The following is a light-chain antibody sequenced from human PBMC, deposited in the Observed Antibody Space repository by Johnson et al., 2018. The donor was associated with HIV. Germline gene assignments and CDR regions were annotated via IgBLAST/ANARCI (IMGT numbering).Light chain of an antibody. CDR2: DNN. J-gene: IGLJ1*01. CDR3: GTWDSSLSSRYA. Sequence: QSVLTQPPSVSAAPGQKVTISCSGSSSNIGNNYVSWYQQLPGTAPKLLIYDNNKRPSGIPDRFSGSKSGTSATLGITGLQTGDEADYYCGTWDSSLSSRYAFGTGTKVTVL. V-gene: IGLV1-51*01. CDR1: SSNIGNNY.